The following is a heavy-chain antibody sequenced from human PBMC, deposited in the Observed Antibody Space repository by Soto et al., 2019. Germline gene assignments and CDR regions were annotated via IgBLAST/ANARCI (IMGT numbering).Heavy chain of an antibody. V-gene: IGHV3-74*01. D-gene: IGHD3-10*01. CDR3: ARGVLWFGELYYYYYGMDV. CDR1: GFTFSSYW. CDR2: INSDGSST. Sequence: GSLRLSCAASGFTFSSYWMHWVRQAPGKGLVWVSRINSDGSSTSYADSVKGRFTISRDNAKNTLYLQMNSLRAEDTAVYYCARGVLWFGELYYYYYGMDVWGQGTTVTVSS. J-gene: IGHJ6*02.